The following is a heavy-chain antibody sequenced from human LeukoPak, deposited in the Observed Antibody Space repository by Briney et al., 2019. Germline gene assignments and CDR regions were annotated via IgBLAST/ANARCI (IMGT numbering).Heavy chain of an antibody. CDR3: ARSYGDYGCIQH. Sequence: PSETLSLTCTVSGGSISSGGYYWSWIRQHPGKGLEWIGYIYYSGSTYYNPSLKSRVTISVDTSKNQFSLKLNSVIAADTAVYYCARSYGDYGCIQHWGQGTLVTVSS. V-gene: IGHV4-31*03. D-gene: IGHD4-17*01. CDR2: IYYSGST. CDR1: GGSISSGGYY. J-gene: IGHJ1*01.